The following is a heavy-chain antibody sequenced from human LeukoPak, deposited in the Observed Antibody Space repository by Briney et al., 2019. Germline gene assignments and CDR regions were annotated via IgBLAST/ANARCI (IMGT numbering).Heavy chain of an antibody. Sequence: PSETLSLTCTVSGGSISSYSWSWIRQPPGKGLEWIGYMYSRGSTNDNPSLKSRVTISRDTSKNQLSLRVTSVTAADTAMYYCARHFIYSDPPAFDIWGQGTMVTVSS. CDR1: GGSISSYS. CDR2: MYSRGST. D-gene: IGHD4-17*01. J-gene: IGHJ3*02. V-gene: IGHV4-59*08. CDR3: ARHFIYSDPPAFDI.